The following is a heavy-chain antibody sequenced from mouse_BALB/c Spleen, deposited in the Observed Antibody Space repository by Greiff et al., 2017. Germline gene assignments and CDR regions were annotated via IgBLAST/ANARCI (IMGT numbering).Heavy chain of an antibody. J-gene: IGHJ2*01. D-gene: IGHD2-1*01. CDR1: GYTFTSYW. CDR3: ARPPYGNYGY. Sequence: QVQLQQPGAELVKPGASVKLSCKASGYTFTSYWMHWVKQRPGQGLEWIGEINPSNGRTNYNEKFKSKATLTVDKSSSTAYMQLSSLTSEDAAVYYCARPPYGNYGYWGQGTTLTVSS. CDR2: INPSNGRT. V-gene: IGHV1S81*02.